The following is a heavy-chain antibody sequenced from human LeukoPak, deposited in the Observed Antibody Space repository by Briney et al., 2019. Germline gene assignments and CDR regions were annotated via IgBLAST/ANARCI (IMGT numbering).Heavy chain of an antibody. V-gene: IGHV3-30*18. D-gene: IGHD4-17*01. CDR3: AKDGPDGDHEIDC. Sequence: TGGSLRLSCAASGFTFSSNYMSWVRQAPGKGLEWVAIISYDGSNKYYVDSVKGRFTISRDNSKDTLYQQMNSLRAEDTGVYYCAKDGPDGDHEIDCWGQGTLVTGSS. CDR1: GFTFSSNY. CDR2: ISYDGSNK. J-gene: IGHJ4*02.